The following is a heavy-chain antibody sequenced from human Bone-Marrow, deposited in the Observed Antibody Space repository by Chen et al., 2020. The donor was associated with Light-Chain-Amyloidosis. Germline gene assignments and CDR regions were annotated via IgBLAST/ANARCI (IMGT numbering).Heavy chain of an antibody. J-gene: IGHJ6*02. CDR2: IDPNIGGA. D-gene: IGHD6-6*01. Sequence: QVQLVQSGAEVKRPGASVKVSCKASGFTFSEYYVHWVRQGPEQGLEWMGWIDPNIGGANSAERSLARVTMTRDTSRSTAYMELTSLTSNDTAVYYCATSRSSLGYGMDVWGPGTTVTISS. V-gene: IGHV1-2*02. CDR3: ATSRSSLGYGMDV. CDR1: GFTFSEYY.